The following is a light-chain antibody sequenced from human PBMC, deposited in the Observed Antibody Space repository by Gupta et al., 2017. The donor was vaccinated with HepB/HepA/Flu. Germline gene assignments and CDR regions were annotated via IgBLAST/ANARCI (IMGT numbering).Light chain of an antibody. V-gene: IGLV3-21*03. CDR1: NIGSKS. J-gene: IGLJ2*01. CDR2: DDN. CDR3: QLWDSSSAHVV. Sequence: SYVLTHPPSVSVAPGKTPRITCGGNNIGSKSVHWYQQKPGQAPVLVVYDDNDRPSGIPERFSGSNAGNTATLTISRVEAGDEADYCCQLWDSSSAHVVFGGGTKLTVL.